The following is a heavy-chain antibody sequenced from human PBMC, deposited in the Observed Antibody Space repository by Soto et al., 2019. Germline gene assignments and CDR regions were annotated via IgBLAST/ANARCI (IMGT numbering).Heavy chain of an antibody. J-gene: IGHJ4*02. CDR3: GKERGKYSGYETW. CDR1: GFTFSNFG. Sequence: QVQLVESGGGVVQPGRSLRLSCEASGFTFSNFGMHWVRQAPAKGLEWVAVISPDGGLKYCADSVKGRFTISRDNSKNTLYLEMNSLRTEDTAVYYCGKERGKYSGYETWGGQGTLVTVSS. V-gene: IGHV3-30*18. D-gene: IGHD5-12*01. CDR2: ISPDGGLK.